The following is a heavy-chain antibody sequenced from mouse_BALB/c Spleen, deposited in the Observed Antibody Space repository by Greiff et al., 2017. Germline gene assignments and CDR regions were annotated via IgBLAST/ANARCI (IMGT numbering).Heavy chain of an antibody. V-gene: IGHV5-17*02. CDR3: ARFYHRYEDYAMDY. CDR2: ISSGSSTI. CDR1: GFTFSSFG. D-gene: IGHD2-14*01. Sequence: EVKVVVSGGGLVQPGGSRKLSCAASGFTFSSFGMHWVRQAPEKGLEWVAYISSGSSTIYYADTVKGRFTISRDNPKNTLFLQMTSLRSEDTAMYYCARFYHRYEDYAMDYWGQGTSVTVSS. J-gene: IGHJ4*01.